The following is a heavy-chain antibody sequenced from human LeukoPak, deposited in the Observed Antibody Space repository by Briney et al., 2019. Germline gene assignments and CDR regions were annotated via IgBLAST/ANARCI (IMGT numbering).Heavy chain of an antibody. D-gene: IGHD4-17*01. CDR3: ARGARSRVTTEFYFDY. V-gene: IGHV1-69*01. J-gene: IGHJ4*02. Sequence: SVKVSCKASGGTFSSYAISWVRQAPGQGLEWMGGIIPIFGTVNYAQKFQGRVTITADESTSTAYMELSSLRSEDTAVYYCARGARSRVTTEFYFDYWGQGTLVTVSS. CDR2: IIPIFGTV. CDR1: GGTFSSYA.